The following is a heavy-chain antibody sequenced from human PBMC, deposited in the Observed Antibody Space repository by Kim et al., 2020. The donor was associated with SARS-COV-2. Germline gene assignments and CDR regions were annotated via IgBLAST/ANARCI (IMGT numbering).Heavy chain of an antibody. CDR2: ISSNGGST. J-gene: IGHJ4*02. D-gene: IGHD3-22*01. V-gene: IGHV3-64D*09. Sequence: GGSLRLSCSASGFTFSSYAMHWVRQAPGKGLEYVSAISSNGGSTYYADSVKGRFTISRDNSKNTLYLQMSSLRAEDTAVYYCVKPWDSLGDKYYYDSSGYRDYWGQGTLVTVSS. CDR1: GFTFSSYA. CDR3: VKPWDSLGDKYYYDSSGYRDY.